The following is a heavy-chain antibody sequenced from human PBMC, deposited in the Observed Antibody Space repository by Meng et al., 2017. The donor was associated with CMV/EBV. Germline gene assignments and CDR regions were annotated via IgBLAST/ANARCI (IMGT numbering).Heavy chain of an antibody. CDR2: ITSSSSTI. D-gene: IGHD6-19*01. Sequence: GESLKISCVASGFTFSAYSMNWVRQAPGKGLEWLSYITSSSSTIYYADSVKGRFTISRDNAKNSLNLQMNSLRAEDTAVYYCARGYSSGWYGGRANDYWGQGTLVTVSS. J-gene: IGHJ4*02. CDR3: ARGYSSGWYGGRANDY. V-gene: IGHV3-48*04. CDR1: GFTFSAYS.